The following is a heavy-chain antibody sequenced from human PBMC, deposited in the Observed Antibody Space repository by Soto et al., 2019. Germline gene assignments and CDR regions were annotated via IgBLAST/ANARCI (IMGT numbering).Heavy chain of an antibody. J-gene: IGHJ5*01. Sequence: GGSLRLSCAASGFTFSSYSMNWVRQAPGKGLEWVSSISSSSSYIYYADSVKGRFTISRDNAKNSLYLQMNSLRAEDTAVYYCARRRSNIKPNRIGSWGQGTLVTVSS. CDR2: ISSSSSYI. V-gene: IGHV3-21*01. CDR3: ARRRSNIKPNRIGS. CDR1: GFTFSSYS. D-gene: IGHD3-10*01.